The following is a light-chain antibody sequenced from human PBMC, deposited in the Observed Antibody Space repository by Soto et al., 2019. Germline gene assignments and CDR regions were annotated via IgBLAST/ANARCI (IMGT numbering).Light chain of an antibody. CDR1: ERVTNY. V-gene: IGKV1-39*01. CDR3: QQSYSTPYT. J-gene: IGKJ2*01. Sequence: DIQMTQSPSSLSASIGDSVTSSCRASERVTNYLNWYQQRPGKAPKLLIYAASILQDGVPSTFSASAFGTEFTLTISSLQPDDFATYYCQQSYSTPYTFGQGTKIEIK. CDR2: AAS.